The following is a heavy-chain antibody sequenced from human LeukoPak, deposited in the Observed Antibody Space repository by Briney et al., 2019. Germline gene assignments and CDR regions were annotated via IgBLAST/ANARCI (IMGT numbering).Heavy chain of an antibody. Sequence: ASVKVSCNPSGYTVNIYVVSWVRQASGQGLEWMGWISTNSGKTNYAQKFQGRVTMTTDTSTSTAYMELRSLSSDDTAVYCCARDVRYTFDFWGQGTLVTVSS. CDR1: GYTVNIYV. CDR3: ARDVRYTFDF. D-gene: IGHD3-16*02. V-gene: IGHV1-18*04. CDR2: ISTNSGKT. J-gene: IGHJ4*02.